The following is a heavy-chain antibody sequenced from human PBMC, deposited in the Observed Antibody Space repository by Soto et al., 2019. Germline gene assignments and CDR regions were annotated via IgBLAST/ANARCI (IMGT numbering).Heavy chain of an antibody. J-gene: IGHJ4*02. V-gene: IGHV1-69*06. CDR2: VIPIFGTA. CDR1: GGTFSSYA. D-gene: IGHD3-22*01. CDR3: ARGKYYYDSSGLY. Sequence: SVKVSCKASGGTFSSYASSWVRQAPGQGLEWMGGVIPIFGTANYAQNFQGRVTITADKSTSTAYMELSSLRSEDTAVYYCARGKYYYDSSGLYWGRGILVTVCS.